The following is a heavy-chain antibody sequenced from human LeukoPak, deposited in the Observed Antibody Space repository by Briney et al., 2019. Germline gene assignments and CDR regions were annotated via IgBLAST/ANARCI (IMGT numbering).Heavy chain of an antibody. CDR3: ARGEAVWVVAATPFDY. D-gene: IGHD2-15*01. Sequence: SVKVSCKASGGTFSSYAISWVRQAPGQGLEWMGRIIPIFGTANYAQKFQGRVTITTDESTSTAYMELGSLRSEDTAVYYCARGEAVWVVAATPFDYWGQGTLVTVSS. CDR2: IIPIFGTA. V-gene: IGHV1-69*05. CDR1: GGTFSSYA. J-gene: IGHJ4*02.